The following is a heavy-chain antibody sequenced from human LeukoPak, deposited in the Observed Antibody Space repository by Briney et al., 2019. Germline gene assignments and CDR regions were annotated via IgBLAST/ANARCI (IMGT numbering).Heavy chain of an antibody. J-gene: IGHJ4*02. CDR3: ARLRRSRLAEFDY. CDR2: IYYSGST. D-gene: IGHD3-3*02. V-gene: IGHV4-39*07. Sequence: SETLSLTCTVSGGSISSSSYYWGWIRQPPGTGLEWIGSIYYSGSTYYNPSLKSRVTISVDTSKNQFSLKLSSVTAADTAVYYCARLRRSRLAEFDYWGQGTLVTVSS. CDR1: GGSISSSSYY.